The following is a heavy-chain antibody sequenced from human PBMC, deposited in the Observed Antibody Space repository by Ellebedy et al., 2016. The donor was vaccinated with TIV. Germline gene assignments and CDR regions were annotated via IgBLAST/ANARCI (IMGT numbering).Heavy chain of an antibody. V-gene: IGHV1-69*13. Sequence: SVKVSXXASGGTFSSYAISWVRQAPGQGLEWMGGIIPIFGTANYAQKFQGRVTITADESTSTAYMELSSLRSEDTAVYYCARAGVYGGNSVVYYFDYWGQGTLVTVSS. CDR2: IIPIFGTA. D-gene: IGHD4-23*01. J-gene: IGHJ4*02. CDR3: ARAGVYGGNSVVYYFDY. CDR1: GGTFSSYA.